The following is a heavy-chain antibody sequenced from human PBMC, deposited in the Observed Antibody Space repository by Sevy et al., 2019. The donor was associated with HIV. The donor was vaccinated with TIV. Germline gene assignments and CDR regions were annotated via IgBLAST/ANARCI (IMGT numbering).Heavy chain of an antibody. CDR3: ARGIAAPRGMDV. CDR2: FFYSGST. CDR1: GDSISGYY. J-gene: IGHJ6*02. D-gene: IGHD6-13*01. V-gene: IGHV4-59*01. Sequence: SETLSLTCTVSGDSISGYYWSWIRQPPGKGLEWIGYFFYSGSTNYNPFLKSRATISVDTTRNQVSLKVRSVTAADTAVYYCARGIAAPRGMDVWGQGTTVTVSS.